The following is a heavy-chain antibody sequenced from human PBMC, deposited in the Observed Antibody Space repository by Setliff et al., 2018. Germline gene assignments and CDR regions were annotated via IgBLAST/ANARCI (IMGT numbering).Heavy chain of an antibody. Sequence: SETLSLTCTVSGGSISNSFNYWGWIRQSPGKGLEWIGSIYYSGSTHYNPSLKSRVTISVDTSKNQFSLKLSSVTAADTAVYYCRFWSGYYKNDYWGQGTLVTVSS. V-gene: IGHV4-39*07. J-gene: IGHJ4*01. CDR3: RFWSGYYKNDY. CDR2: IYYSGST. CDR1: GGSISNSFNY. D-gene: IGHD3-3*01.